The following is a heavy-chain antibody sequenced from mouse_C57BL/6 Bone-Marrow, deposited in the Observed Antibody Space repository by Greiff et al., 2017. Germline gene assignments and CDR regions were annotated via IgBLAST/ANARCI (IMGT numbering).Heavy chain of an antibody. Sequence: VQRVESGAELVRPGASVKLSCKASGYTFTDYYINWVKQRPGQGLEWIARIYPGSGNTYYNEKFKGKATLTAEKSSSTAYMQLSSLTSEDSAVYFGARPHYDYDWYYAMDYWGQGTSVTVSS. CDR1: GYTFTDYY. V-gene: IGHV1-76*01. D-gene: IGHD2-4*01. CDR3: ARPHYDYDWYYAMDY. J-gene: IGHJ4*01. CDR2: IYPGSGNT.